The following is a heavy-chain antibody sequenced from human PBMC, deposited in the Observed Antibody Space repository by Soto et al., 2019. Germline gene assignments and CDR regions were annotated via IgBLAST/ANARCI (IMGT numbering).Heavy chain of an antibody. V-gene: IGHV4-4*02. D-gene: IGHD6-13*01. Sequence: PSETLSLTCAVSGGSISSSNWWSWVRQPPGKGLEWIGETYHSGSTNYNPSLKSRVTISVDKSKNQFSLKLSSVTAADTAVYYCAGGFSSSWYRDYYYGMDVWGQGTTVTVSS. CDR2: TYHSGST. J-gene: IGHJ6*02. CDR1: GGSISSSNW. CDR3: AGGFSSSWYRDYYYGMDV.